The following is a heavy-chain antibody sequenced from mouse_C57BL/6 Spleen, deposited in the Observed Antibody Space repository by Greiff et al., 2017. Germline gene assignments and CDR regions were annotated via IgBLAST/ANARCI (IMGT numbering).Heavy chain of an antibody. CDR2: INPNNGGT. CDR1: GYTFTDYY. Sequence: EVQLQQSGPELVKPGASVKISCKASGYTFTDYYMNWVKQSHGKSLEWIGDINPNNGGTSYNQKFKGKATLTVDKSSSTAYMELRSLTSEDSAVYYCARSRYYYDSSPMGDFDYWGQGTTLTVSS. CDR3: ARSRYYYDSSPMGDFDY. D-gene: IGHD1-1*01. V-gene: IGHV1-26*01. J-gene: IGHJ2*01.